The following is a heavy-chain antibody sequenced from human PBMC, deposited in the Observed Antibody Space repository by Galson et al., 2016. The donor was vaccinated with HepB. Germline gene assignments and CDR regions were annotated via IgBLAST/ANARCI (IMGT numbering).Heavy chain of an antibody. CDR2: TYYNGNT. D-gene: IGHD3-3*01. CDR3: ARTLLDRNFGMVIPRYWSFDL. Sequence: TLSLTCTVTGDSINSGGYYWSWIRQHPGKGLEWIGYTYYNGNTDYNPALKSRVTISVETSKKQFSLNLNSVTAADTAVYFCARTLLDRNFGMVIPRYWSFDLWGRGTLVTVSS. V-gene: IGHV4-31*03. J-gene: IGHJ2*01. CDR1: GDSINSGGYY.